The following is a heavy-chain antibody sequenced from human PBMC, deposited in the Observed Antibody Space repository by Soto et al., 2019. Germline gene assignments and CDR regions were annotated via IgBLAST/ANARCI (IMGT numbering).Heavy chain of an antibody. J-gene: IGHJ4*02. D-gene: IGHD6-13*01. CDR1: GYTFTSYY. Sequence: GASVKVSCKASGYTFTSYYMHWVRQAPGQGLEWMGIINPSGGSTSYAQKFQGRATMTRDTSTSTVYMELSSLRSEDTAVYYCARDWEEQQLDNWGQGTLVTVSS. V-gene: IGHV1-46*01. CDR2: INPSGGST. CDR3: ARDWEEQQLDN.